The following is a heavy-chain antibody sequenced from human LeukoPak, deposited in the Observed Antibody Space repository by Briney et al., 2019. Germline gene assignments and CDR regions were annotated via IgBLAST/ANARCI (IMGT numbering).Heavy chain of an antibody. D-gene: IGHD1-7*01. CDR3: AKRRGLELLYYYYMDV. J-gene: IGHJ6*03. CDR2: VSGSGRGENT. CDR1: GFTFSSSA. V-gene: IGHV3-23*01. Sequence: PGGSLRLSCAASGFTFSSSAMSWVRQAPGKGLEWVSNVSGSGRGENTYYADSVKGRFTISRDNSKNTLILQMNSLRAEDTAVYYCAKRRGLELLYYYYMDVWGKGTTVTVSS.